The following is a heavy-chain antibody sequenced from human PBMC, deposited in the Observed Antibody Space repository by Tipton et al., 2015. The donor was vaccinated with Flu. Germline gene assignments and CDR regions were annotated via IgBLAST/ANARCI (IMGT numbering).Heavy chain of an antibody. CDR2: ISAYNSNT. V-gene: IGHV1-18*04. Sequence: QVQLVQSGPEVKKPGASVRVSCKASGYTFARYGISWVRLAPGQGLEWMGWISAYNSNTYYAQKLQDRVTMTADTSTNTAYMELRSLRSDDTAVYYCARVLGLAPNLDIWGQGTMVTVSS. CDR1: GYTFARYG. CDR3: ARVLGLAPNLDI. D-gene: IGHD6-19*01. J-gene: IGHJ3*02.